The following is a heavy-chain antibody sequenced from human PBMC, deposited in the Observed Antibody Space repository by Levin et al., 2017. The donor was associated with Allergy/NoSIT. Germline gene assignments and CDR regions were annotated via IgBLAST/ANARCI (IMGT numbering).Heavy chain of an antibody. Sequence: GGSLRLSCAASGFSFSNYAMSWVRQAPGKGLEWVSAIAGSDGSTYYADSVKGRFTISRDTSKNTLYLQMNTLRAEDTAVYYCAKEGGSSRYHFDFWGQGTLVTVSS. V-gene: IGHV3-23*01. CDR2: IAGSDGST. D-gene: IGHD6-13*01. CDR1: GFSFSNYA. J-gene: IGHJ4*02. CDR3: AKEGGSSRYHFDF.